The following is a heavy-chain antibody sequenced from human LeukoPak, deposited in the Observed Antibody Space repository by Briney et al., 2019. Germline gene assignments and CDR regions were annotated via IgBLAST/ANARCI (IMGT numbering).Heavy chain of an antibody. Sequence: SVKVSCKASGGTFSSYAISWVREAPGQGLEWMGGIIPIFGTANYAQKFQGRLTSTADESTSTAYMELSSLRSEDTAVYYCARGGDSMTTGYYYMDVWGKGPTVTVSS. CDR1: GGTFSSYA. CDR3: ARGGDSMTTGYYYMDV. D-gene: IGHD4-17*01. CDR2: IIPIFGTA. J-gene: IGHJ6*03. V-gene: IGHV1-69*13.